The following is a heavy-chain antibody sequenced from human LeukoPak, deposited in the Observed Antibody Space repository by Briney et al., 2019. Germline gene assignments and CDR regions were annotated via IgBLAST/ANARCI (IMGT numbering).Heavy chain of an antibody. V-gene: IGHV4-31*03. J-gene: IGHJ4*02. CDR2: IYYSGST. CDR1: GGSISSGGYY. CDR3: ARGLRGNILTGYFDC. Sequence: SQTLSLTCTVSGGSISSGGYYWSWIRQHPGKGLEWIGYIYYSGSTYYNPSLKSRVTISVDTSKNQFSLKLSSVTAADTAVYYCARGLRGNILTGYFDCWGQGTLVTVSS. D-gene: IGHD3-9*01.